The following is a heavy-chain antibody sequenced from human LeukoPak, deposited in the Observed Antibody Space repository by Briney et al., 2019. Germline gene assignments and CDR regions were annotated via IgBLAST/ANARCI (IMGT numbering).Heavy chain of an antibody. J-gene: IGHJ4*02. Sequence: PSETLSLTCTVSGGSISSGDYYWSWIRQPPGKGLEWSGYIYYSGSTYYNPSLNSRVTISVDTSKNQFSLRLRSVTAADTAVYYCARWGSSGGYSYYGDYWGQGTLVTVSS. D-gene: IGHD5-18*01. CDR2: IYYSGST. CDR1: GGSISSGDYY. V-gene: IGHV4-30-4*01. CDR3: ARWGSSGGYSYYGDY.